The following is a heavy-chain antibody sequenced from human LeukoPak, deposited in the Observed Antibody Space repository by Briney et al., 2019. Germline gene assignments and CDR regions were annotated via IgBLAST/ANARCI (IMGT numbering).Heavy chain of an antibody. CDR1: GGSLSGYY. Sequence: SETLSLTCTVSGGSLSGYYWGWIRQPPGKGLEWIGYIYYSGSADYNPSLKSRVTISVDTSKNQFSLKLRSVTAADTAVYYCARDTQPGDNWGQGTLVTVSS. J-gene: IGHJ4*02. CDR2: IYYSGSA. V-gene: IGHV4-59*01. CDR3: ARDTQPGDN. D-gene: IGHD5-18*01.